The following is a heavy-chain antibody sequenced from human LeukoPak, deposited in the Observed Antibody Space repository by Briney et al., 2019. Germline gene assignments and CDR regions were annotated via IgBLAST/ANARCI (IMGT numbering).Heavy chain of an antibody. CDR2: ISAYNGNT. Sequence: ASVKVSCKASGYTFTSYGISWVRQAPGQGLEWMGWISAYNGNTNYARKLQGRVTMTTDTSTSTAYMELRSLRSDDTAVYYCARDKEPASYYGMDVWGQGTTVTVSS. CDR3: ARDKEPASYYGMDV. CDR1: GYTFTSYG. V-gene: IGHV1-18*01. J-gene: IGHJ6*02.